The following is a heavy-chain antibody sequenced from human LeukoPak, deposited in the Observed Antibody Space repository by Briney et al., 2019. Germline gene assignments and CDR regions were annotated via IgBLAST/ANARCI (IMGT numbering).Heavy chain of an antibody. V-gene: IGHV3-30*03. J-gene: IGHJ1*01. CDR1: KFTFSHYG. CDR3: ARSTTSYCSSTSGDH. D-gene: IGHD2-2*01. CDR2: ISSDGSIK. Sequence: GGSLRLSCTASKFTFSHYGMQWVRQAPGKGLEWVAVISSDGSIKVYADSVKGRFTLSRDNSKNTLYLQMNSLRAEDTAVYYCARSTTSYCSSTSGDHWGQGTLVTVSS.